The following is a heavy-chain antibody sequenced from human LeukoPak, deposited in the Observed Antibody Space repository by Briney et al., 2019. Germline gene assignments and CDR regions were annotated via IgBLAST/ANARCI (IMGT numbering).Heavy chain of an antibody. CDR1: GGSISSYY. Sequence: SETLSLTCTVSGGSISSYYWSWIRQPPGKGLEWIGYIYYSGTTNYNPSLKSRVTMSVDTSKNQFSLNLTSVTAADTAVYYCASSNYYDSSGYYFGAFDIWGQGTMVTVSS. CDR3: ASSNYYDSSGYYFGAFDI. J-gene: IGHJ3*02. V-gene: IGHV4-59*12. D-gene: IGHD3-22*01. CDR2: IYYSGTT.